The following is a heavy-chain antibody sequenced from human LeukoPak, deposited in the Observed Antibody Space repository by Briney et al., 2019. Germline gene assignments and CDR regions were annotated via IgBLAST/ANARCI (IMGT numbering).Heavy chain of an antibody. Sequence: KPSETLSLTCTVSGGSISSYYWSWIRRAPGKGLEWIGYIYYSGSTNYNPSLKSRVTISIDTSKNQFSLKLSSVTAADTAVYYCARGPGGLRPDYWGQGTLVTVSS. V-gene: IGHV4-59*01. CDR1: GGSISSYY. D-gene: IGHD4-17*01. J-gene: IGHJ4*02. CDR2: IYYSGST. CDR3: ARGPGGLRPDY.